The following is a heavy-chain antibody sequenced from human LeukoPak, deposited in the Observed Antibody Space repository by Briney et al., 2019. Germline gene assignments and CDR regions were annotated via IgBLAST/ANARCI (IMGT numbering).Heavy chain of an antibody. CDR3: ARDSIRDAYNSDYFDF. Sequence: GGSHRLLCAASGFTLSTYGMHWVRQAPGKGLEGVADIWYDGSNDFFSYSLNDPFTISRHNSKNTLYLQMNSLRAEDTAVYYCARDSIRDAYNSDYFDFWGQGTLVTVSS. D-gene: IGHD5-24*01. CDR1: GFTLSTYG. J-gene: IGHJ4*02. CDR2: IWYDGSND. V-gene: IGHV3-33*01.